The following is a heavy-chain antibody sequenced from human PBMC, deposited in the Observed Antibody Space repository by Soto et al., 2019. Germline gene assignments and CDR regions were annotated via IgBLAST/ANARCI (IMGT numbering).Heavy chain of an antibody. CDR1: GFTFSSYS. CDR3: PRDHIVGATPGFDY. J-gene: IGHJ4*02. CDR2: ISSSSSYI. V-gene: IGHV3-21*01. D-gene: IGHD1-26*01. Sequence: GGSLRLSCAASGFTFSSYSMNWVRQAPGKGLEWVSSISSSSSYIYYADSVKGRFTISRDNAKNSLYLQMNSLRAEDTAVYYCPRDHIVGATPGFDYWGQGTLVTVSS.